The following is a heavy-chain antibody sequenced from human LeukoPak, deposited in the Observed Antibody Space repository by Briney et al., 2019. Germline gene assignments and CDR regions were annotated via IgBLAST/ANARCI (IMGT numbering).Heavy chain of an antibody. V-gene: IGHV4-39*01. CDR1: GGSISSSSYS. CDR3: ARPHNHYDSSGYYPGAFDI. J-gene: IGHJ3*02. Sequence: PSETLSLTCTVSGGSISSSSYSWGWIRQPPGKGLEWIGSIYYSGSTYYNPSLKSRVTISVDTSKNQFSLKLSSVTAADTAVYYCARPHNHYDSSGYYPGAFDIWGQGTMVTVSS. D-gene: IGHD3-22*01. CDR2: IYYSGST.